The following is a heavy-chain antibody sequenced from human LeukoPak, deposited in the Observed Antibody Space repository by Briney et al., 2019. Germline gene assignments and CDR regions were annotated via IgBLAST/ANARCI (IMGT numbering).Heavy chain of an antibody. D-gene: IGHD6-19*01. J-gene: IGHJ3*02. CDR2: IYYSGST. Sequence: SETLSLTCTVSGGSISSYYWSWIRQPPGKGLEWIGYIYYSGSTNCNPSLKSRVTISVDTSKNQFSLKLSSVSAADTAVYYCAREVAVAGYDAFDIWGQGTMVTVSS. CDR1: GGSISSYY. V-gene: IGHV4-59*01. CDR3: AREVAVAGYDAFDI.